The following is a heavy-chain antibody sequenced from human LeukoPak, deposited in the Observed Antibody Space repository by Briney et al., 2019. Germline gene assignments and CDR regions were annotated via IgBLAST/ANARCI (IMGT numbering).Heavy chain of an antibody. J-gene: IGHJ4*02. V-gene: IGHV4-34*01. CDR2: INHSGST. CDR1: GGSFSGYY. Sequence: PSETLSLTCAVYGGSFSGYYWSWIRQPPGKGLEWIGEINHSGSTNYNPSLKSRVTISVDTSKNQFSLKLSSVTAADTAVYYCARLVKLGGEFDYWGQGTLVTVSS. CDR3: ARLVKLGGEFDY. D-gene: IGHD3-16*01.